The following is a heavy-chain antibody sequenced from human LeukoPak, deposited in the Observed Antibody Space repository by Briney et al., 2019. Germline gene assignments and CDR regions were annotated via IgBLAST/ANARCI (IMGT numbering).Heavy chain of an antibody. J-gene: IGHJ4*02. V-gene: IGHV4-34*01. Sequence: PSETLSLTCAVYGGSFNDYYWTWIRQSPGKGLEWIGEINHSGSTSYNPSLKSRVTISVDASKSQFSLKLNSVTAADKAVYYCASLYSGSYYALDYWGQGTLVTVSS. CDR3: ASLYSGSYYALDY. D-gene: IGHD1-26*01. CDR1: GGSFNDYY. CDR2: INHSGST.